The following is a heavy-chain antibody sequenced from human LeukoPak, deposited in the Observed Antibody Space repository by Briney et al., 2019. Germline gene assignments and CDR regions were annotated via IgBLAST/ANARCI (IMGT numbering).Heavy chain of an antibody. V-gene: IGHV1-46*01. CDR2: INPSGGTT. D-gene: IGHD5-18*01. Sequence: ASVKVSCKASGGTFSSYAISWVRQAPGQGLEWMGIINPSGGTTSYAQKFQGRVTMTRDTSTSTVYMELSSLRSEDTAVYYCARRGAVDTTMTNWGQGTLVTVSS. J-gene: IGHJ4*02. CDR3: ARRGAVDTTMTN. CDR1: GGTFSSYA.